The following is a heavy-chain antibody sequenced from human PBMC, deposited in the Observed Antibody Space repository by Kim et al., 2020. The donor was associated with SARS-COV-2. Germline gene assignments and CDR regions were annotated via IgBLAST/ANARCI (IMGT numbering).Heavy chain of an antibody. J-gene: IGHJ3*02. V-gene: IGHV1-18*01. CDR3: SRDPPVLRDFDWLPYDAFDI. CDR2: ISAYNGNT. D-gene: IGHD3-9*01. CDR1: GYTFTSYG. Sequence: ASVKVSCKASGYTFTSYGISWVRQAPGQGLEWMGWISAYNGNTNYAQKLQGRVTMTTDTSTSTAYMELRSLRSDDTAVYYCSRDPPVLRDFDWLPYDAFDIWGQGTMVTVSA.